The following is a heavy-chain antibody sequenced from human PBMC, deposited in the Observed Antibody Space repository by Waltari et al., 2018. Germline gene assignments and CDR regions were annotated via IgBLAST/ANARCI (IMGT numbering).Heavy chain of an antibody. CDR1: GYTLTELS. J-gene: IGHJ6*02. Sequence: QVQLVQSGAEVKKPGASVKVSCKVSGYTLTELSMHWVRQAPGKGLEWMGGCDLEGGETTTARKFQGRVTMTEDTSTDTAYRGLSSLRSEDTAVYYGATSGSGWGYYGMDVWGQGTTVTVSS. D-gene: IGHD3-10*01. CDR2: CDLEGGET. V-gene: IGHV1-24*01. CDR3: ATSGSGWGYYGMDV.